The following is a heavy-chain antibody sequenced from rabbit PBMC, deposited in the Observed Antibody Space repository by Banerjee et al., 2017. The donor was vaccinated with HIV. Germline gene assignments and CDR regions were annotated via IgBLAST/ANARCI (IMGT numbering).Heavy chain of an antibody. V-gene: IGHV1S45*01. D-gene: IGHD2-1*01. CDR3: ARDDDYGDYFNL. J-gene: IGHJ4*01. Sequence: QEQLEESGGDLVKPEGALTLTCTASGFSFNNKYVMCWVRQAPGKGLEWIGCIYTGSGSTYYASWVNGRFTISKTSSTTVTLQMTSLTAADTATYFCARDDDYGDYFNLWGPGTLVTVS. CDR2: IYTGSGST. CDR1: GFSFNNKYV.